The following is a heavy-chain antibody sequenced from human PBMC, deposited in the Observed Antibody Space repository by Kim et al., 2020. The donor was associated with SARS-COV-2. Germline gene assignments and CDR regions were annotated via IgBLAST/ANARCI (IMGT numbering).Heavy chain of an antibody. CDR3: ARSNIEDIVVVVAAMQGVYYYGMDV. CDR1: GGSFSGYY. Sequence: SETLSLTCAVYGGSFSGYYWSWIRQPPGKGLEWIGEINHSGSTNYNPSLKSLVTISVDTSKNQFSLKLSSVTAADTAVYYCARSNIEDIVVVVAAMQGVYYYGMDVWGQGTTVTVSS. CDR2: INHSGST. D-gene: IGHD2-15*01. V-gene: IGHV4-34*01. J-gene: IGHJ6*02.